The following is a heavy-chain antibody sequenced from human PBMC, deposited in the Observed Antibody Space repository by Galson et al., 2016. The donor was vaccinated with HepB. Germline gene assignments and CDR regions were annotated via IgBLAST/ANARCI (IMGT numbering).Heavy chain of an antibody. D-gene: IGHD6-19*01. CDR3: GKDNSAWPQAIDY. J-gene: IGHJ4*02. V-gene: IGHV3-9*01. Sequence: SLRLSCAASGFTFDDYAMHWVRQAPGKGPEWVSGISWNSGGMGYADSVKGRFTISRDNAKNSLYLHMNSLRPDDTALYYCGKDNSAWPQAIDYWGQGTLVTVSS. CDR1: GFTFDDYA. CDR2: ISWNSGGM.